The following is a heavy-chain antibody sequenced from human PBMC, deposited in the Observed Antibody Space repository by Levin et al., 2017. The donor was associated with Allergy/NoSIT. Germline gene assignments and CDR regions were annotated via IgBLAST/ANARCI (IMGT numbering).Heavy chain of an antibody. CDR2: IYPDDSDT. Sequence: PGGSLRLSCKASGYDFSTYWIAWVRLMPGKGLEWMGIIYPDDSDTRYSPSFQGQVTISADKSIRTAYLQWNTLRASDTAMYFCARHGGEGESLNPYFYYGLDVWGQGTTVTVSS. CDR3: ARHGGEGESLNPYFYYGLDV. J-gene: IGHJ6*02. V-gene: IGHV5-51*01. D-gene: IGHD3-10*01. CDR1: GYDFSTYW.